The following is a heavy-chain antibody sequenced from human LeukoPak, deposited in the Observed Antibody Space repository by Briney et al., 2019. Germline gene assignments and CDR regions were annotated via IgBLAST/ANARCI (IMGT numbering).Heavy chain of an antibody. J-gene: IGHJ4*02. Sequence: GGSLRLSCAASGFTFSSYAMSWVRQAPGTGLEWVSAISGSGGSTYYADSVKGRFTISRDNPKNTLYLQMNSVRAEDTAVYNCAKDKFGGWPSTGNDYWGQGTLVTVSS. V-gene: IGHV3-23*01. D-gene: IGHD6-19*01. CDR1: GFTFSSYA. CDR2: ISGSGGST. CDR3: AKDKFGGWPSTGNDY.